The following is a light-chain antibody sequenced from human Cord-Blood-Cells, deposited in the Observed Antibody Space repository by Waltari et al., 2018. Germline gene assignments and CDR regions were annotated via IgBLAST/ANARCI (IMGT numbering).Light chain of an antibody. CDR2: GKN. V-gene: IGLV3-19*01. CDR1: SLRSSY. CDR3: NSRDSSGNHWV. Sequence: SSELTQDPAVSVALGQTVRITCQGDSLRSSYASWYQQKPGQAPVLVIYGKNNRPPGIPDRFSGSSSVNTASLTITGAQAEDEADYYCNSRDSSGNHWVFGGGTKLTVL. J-gene: IGLJ3*02.